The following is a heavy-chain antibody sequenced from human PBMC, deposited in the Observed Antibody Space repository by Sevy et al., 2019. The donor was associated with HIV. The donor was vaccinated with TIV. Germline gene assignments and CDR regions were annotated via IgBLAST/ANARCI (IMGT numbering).Heavy chain of an antibody. Sequence: SETLSLTCAVSGYSISSGYYWGWIRQPPGKGLEWIGSFYDSGSTYYNPSLKSRVTISVDTSKNQFSLKLSSVTAADTAVYYCARHQPDGLSTLFFDYWGRGTLVTVSS. CDR3: ARHQPDGLSTLFFDY. V-gene: IGHV4-38-2*01. CDR1: GYSISSGYY. CDR2: FYDSGST. J-gene: IGHJ4*02.